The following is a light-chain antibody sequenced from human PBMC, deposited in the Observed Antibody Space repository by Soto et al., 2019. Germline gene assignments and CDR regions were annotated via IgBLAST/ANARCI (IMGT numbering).Light chain of an antibody. CDR1: SSDIGGYNY. CDR3: CSYASTTVV. CDR2: EVS. V-gene: IGLV2-14*01. J-gene: IGLJ2*01. Sequence: QSALTQPASVSGSPGQSITISCTGTSSDIGGYNYVSWYQQHPGKAPKLMIYEVSNRPSGVSDRFAGSKSGNTASLTISGLQAEDEADYHCCSYASTTVVFGGGTQVTVL.